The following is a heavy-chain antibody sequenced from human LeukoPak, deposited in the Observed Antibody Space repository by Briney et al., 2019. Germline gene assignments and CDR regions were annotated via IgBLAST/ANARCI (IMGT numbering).Heavy chain of an antibody. CDR1: GGSISSSSYY. J-gene: IGHJ3*02. Sequence: LETLSLTCTVSGGSISSSSYYWGWIRQPPGKGLEWIGSIYYSGSTYYNPSLKSRVTISVDTSKNQFSLKLSSVTAADTAVYYCARESRGYSYGSPPDAFDIWGQGTMVTVSS. CDR2: IYYSGST. D-gene: IGHD5-18*01. CDR3: ARESRGYSYGSPPDAFDI. V-gene: IGHV4-39*07.